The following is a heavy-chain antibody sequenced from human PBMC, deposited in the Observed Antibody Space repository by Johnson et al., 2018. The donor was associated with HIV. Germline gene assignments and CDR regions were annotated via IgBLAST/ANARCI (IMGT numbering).Heavy chain of an antibody. J-gene: IGHJ3*02. Sequence: QVQLVESGGGVVQPGRSLRLSCAASGFTFSSYAMHWVRQAPGKGLEWVAVISYDGNNKYSADSVKGRFTISRENAKDTLYLQMNSLRAEDTAVYYCAKDWGIAVAGLDAFDIWGQGTMVTVSS. CDR1: GFTFSSYA. CDR2: ISYDGNNK. V-gene: IGHV3-30*04. CDR3: AKDWGIAVAGLDAFDI. D-gene: IGHD6-19*01.